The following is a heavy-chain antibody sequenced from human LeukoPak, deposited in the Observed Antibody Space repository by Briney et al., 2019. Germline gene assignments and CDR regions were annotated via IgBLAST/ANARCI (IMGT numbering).Heavy chain of an antibody. Sequence: GGSLRLSCAASGFTFSDYYMSWIRQAPGKGLEWASYISSSGSTIYYADSVKGRFTISRDNAKKSLYLQMNSLRAEDTAVYYCARDLSGYYYGSVDYWGQGTLVTVSS. CDR2: ISSSGSTI. CDR1: GFTFSDYY. CDR3: ARDLSGYYYGSVDY. D-gene: IGHD3-22*01. J-gene: IGHJ4*02. V-gene: IGHV3-11*01.